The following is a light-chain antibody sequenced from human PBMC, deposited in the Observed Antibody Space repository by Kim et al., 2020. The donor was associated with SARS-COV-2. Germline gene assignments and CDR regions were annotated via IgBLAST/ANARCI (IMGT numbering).Light chain of an antibody. CDR3: QQYKSYPWT. V-gene: IGKV1-5*03. CDR1: QSISNW. CDR2: KAS. Sequence: ASVGDRVTITCRASQSISNWLAWYQHKPGKAPKVLIYKASSLESGVPSRFSGSGSGTEFTLTISSLQPDDFTTYYCQQYKSYPWTFGQGTKVDIK. J-gene: IGKJ1*01.